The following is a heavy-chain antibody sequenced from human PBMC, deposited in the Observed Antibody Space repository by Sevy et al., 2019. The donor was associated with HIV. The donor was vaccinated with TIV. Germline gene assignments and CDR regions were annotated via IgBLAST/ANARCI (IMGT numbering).Heavy chain of an antibody. CDR3: ARALIHYYYYMDV. D-gene: IGHD3-16*02. CDR1: GFTFDDYG. V-gene: IGHV3-20*01. Sequence: GGSLRLSCAASGFTFDDYGMSWVRQAPGKGLEWVSGINWNGGSTGYADSVKGRFTISRDNAKNSLYLQMNSLRAEDTALYHCARALIHYYYYMDVWGKGTTVTVSS. J-gene: IGHJ6*03. CDR2: INWNGGST.